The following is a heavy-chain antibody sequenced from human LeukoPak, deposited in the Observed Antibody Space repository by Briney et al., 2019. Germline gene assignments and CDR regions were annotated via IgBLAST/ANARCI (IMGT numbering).Heavy chain of an antibody. V-gene: IGHV3-7*04. J-gene: IGHJ4*02. Sequence: AGGSLILSCAASGFTFSSYWMSWVRQAPGKGLEWVANIQQEGSEKYSVDSVKGRFTISRDNAKNSLYLQMNSLRAEDAAVYYCAGVRGDYYFDYWGQGTLVTVSS. CDR2: IQQEGSEK. CDR1: GFTFSSYW. D-gene: IGHD3-10*01. CDR3: AGVRGDYYFDY.